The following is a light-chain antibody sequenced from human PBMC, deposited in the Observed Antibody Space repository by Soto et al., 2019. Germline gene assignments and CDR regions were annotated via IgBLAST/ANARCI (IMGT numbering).Light chain of an antibody. CDR1: QSIGSY. J-gene: IGKJ3*01. CDR2: DAS. CDR3: QQRSTWPPFS. Sequence: EIVLSQSPCTLSLSPGERATLSCRASQSIGSYLAWYQHKLGQPPRLLIYDASNRATGIPVRFSGSGSGTDFTLTISSLEPEDFAVYYCQQRSTWPPFSFGPGTKVDIK. V-gene: IGKV3-11*01.